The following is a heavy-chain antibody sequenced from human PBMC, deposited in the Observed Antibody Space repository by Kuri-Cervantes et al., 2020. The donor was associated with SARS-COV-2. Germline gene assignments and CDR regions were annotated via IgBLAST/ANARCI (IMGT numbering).Heavy chain of an antibody. D-gene: IGHD3-16*02. Sequence: GGSLRLSCAASIFTVNSDYMSWVRQAPGKGLEWVSIIYGGGSTCYADSVKGRFTISRDNSRSSLYLQLDSLKAEDTALYYCATSMVTFGGFIIQYYFNYWGQGTLVTVSS. J-gene: IGHJ4*02. V-gene: IGHV3-53*01. CDR3: ATSMVTFGGFIIQYYFNY. CDR1: IFTVNSDY. CDR2: IYGGGST.